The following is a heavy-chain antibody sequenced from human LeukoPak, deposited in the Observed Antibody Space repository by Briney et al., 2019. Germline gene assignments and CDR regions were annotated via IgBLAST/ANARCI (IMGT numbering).Heavy chain of an antibody. J-gene: IGHJ4*02. CDR3: AAHDTSGYYSGY. Sequence: SETLSLTCTISGGSITSYYWSWVRQPPGKGLEWIGYVYYGRSTSYNPSLKSRVTISLDTSKKQFSLNLSSVTAADTAVYYCAAHDTSGYYSGYWGQGTLVTVSS. V-gene: IGHV4-59*08. CDR1: GGSITSYY. CDR2: VYYGRST. D-gene: IGHD3-22*01.